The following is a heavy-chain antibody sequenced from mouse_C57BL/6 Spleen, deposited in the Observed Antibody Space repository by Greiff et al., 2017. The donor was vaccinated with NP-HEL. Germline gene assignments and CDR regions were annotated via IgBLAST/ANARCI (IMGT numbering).Heavy chain of an antibody. D-gene: IGHD1-1*01. CDR1: GYTFTSYW. Sequence: QVQLQQPGAELVKPGASVKMSCKASGYTFTSYWITWVKQRPGQGLEWIGDIYPGSGSTNYNEKFKSKATLTVDTSSSTAYMQLSSLTSEDSAVYYCARSPSTITTVVAPHYFDYWGQGTTLTVSS. V-gene: IGHV1-55*01. CDR2: IYPGSGST. CDR3: ARSPSTITTVVAPHYFDY. J-gene: IGHJ2*01.